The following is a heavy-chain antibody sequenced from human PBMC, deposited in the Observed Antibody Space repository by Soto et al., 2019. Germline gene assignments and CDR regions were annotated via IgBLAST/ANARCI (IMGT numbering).Heavy chain of an antibody. D-gene: IGHD3-10*01. Sequence: EVQLLESGGGLVQPGGSLRLSCAASGFTFSSYAMSWVRQAPGKGLEWVSGISASGGSTYYADSVKGRFTISRDNSKNTLYLQMNNLKAEDTAVYYCAKIPLHYYDSGNYYNDYWGQGTLVTVSS. J-gene: IGHJ4*02. V-gene: IGHV3-23*01. CDR2: ISASGGST. CDR3: AKIPLHYYDSGNYYNDY. CDR1: GFTFSSYA.